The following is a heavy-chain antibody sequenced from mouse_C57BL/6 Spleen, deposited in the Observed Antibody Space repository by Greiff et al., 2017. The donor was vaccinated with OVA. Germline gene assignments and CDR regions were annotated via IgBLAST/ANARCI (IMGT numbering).Heavy chain of an antibody. CDR1: GFTFSSYG. D-gene: IGHD1-1*01. Sequence: EVQGVESGGDLVKPGGSLKLSCAASGFTFSSYGMSWVRQTPDKRLEWVATISSGGSYTYYPDSVKGRFTISRDNAKNTLYLQMSSLKSEDTAMYYCARHEDGSSSYYFDYWGQGTTLTVSS. CDR3: ARHEDGSSSYYFDY. J-gene: IGHJ2*01. V-gene: IGHV5-6*01. CDR2: ISSGGSYT.